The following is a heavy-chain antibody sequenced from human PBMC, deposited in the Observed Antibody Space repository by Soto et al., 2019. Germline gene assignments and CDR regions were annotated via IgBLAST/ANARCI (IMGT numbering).Heavy chain of an antibody. Sequence: GGSLRLSCAASGFTFSSYSMNWVRQAPGKGLEWVSYISSSSSTIYYADSVKGRFTISRDNAKNSLYLQMNSLRDEDTAVYYCARLGLYCTNGVCSVYWGQGTLVTVSS. CDR2: ISSSSSTI. CDR1: GFTFSSYS. D-gene: IGHD2-8*01. CDR3: ARLGLYCTNGVCSVY. V-gene: IGHV3-48*02. J-gene: IGHJ4*02.